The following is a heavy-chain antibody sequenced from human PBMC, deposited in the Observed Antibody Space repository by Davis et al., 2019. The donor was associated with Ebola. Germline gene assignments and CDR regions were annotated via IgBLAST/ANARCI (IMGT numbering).Heavy chain of an antibody. V-gene: IGHV3-21*06. D-gene: IGHD1-26*01. Sequence: GESLKISCAASGFTFSSYSMNWVRQAPGKGLEWVSSISSSSSYIYYADSVKGRFTISRDNGKNSLYLQMDSLRAEDTAVYYCARWASVGYWGQGTLVTVSS. CDR3: ARWASVGY. CDR1: GFTFSSYS. CDR2: ISSSSSYI. J-gene: IGHJ4*02.